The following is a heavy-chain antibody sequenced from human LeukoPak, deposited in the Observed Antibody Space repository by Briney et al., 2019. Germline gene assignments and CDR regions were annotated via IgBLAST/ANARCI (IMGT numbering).Heavy chain of an antibody. V-gene: IGHV4-59*01. CDR3: ARTGYCSSKYCDYYGMDV. J-gene: IGHJ6*02. CDR1: IVPIKNYY. Sequence: SETLSLTCSFSIVPIKNYYWNWIRQSPGKGLQWIGYIYYTGSTDYNFSLKSRVTISLDTSKTHFSLKLTSVTAADTAVYYCARTGYCSSKYCDYYGMDVWGQGTTVIVSS. CDR2: IYYTGST. D-gene: IGHD6-13*01.